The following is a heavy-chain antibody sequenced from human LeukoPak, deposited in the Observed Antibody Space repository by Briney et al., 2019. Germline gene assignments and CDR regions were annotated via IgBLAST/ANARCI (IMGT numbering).Heavy chain of an antibody. Sequence: GGSLRLSCAASGFTFSSYWMNWVRQAPGKGLVWVSRINTDGSSTSYADSVKGRFTISRDNAKNTLYLQMNSLRAEDTAVYYCARVGYSYGYGFDAFDIWGQGTMVTVSS. V-gene: IGHV3-74*01. CDR3: ARVGYSYGYGFDAFDI. CDR1: GFTFSSYW. J-gene: IGHJ3*02. D-gene: IGHD5-18*01. CDR2: INTDGSST.